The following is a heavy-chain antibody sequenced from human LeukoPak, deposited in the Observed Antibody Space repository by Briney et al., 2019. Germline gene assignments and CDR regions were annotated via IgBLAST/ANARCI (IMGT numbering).Heavy chain of an antibody. J-gene: IGHJ4*02. Sequence: ASVKVSCKASGYTFTGYYMHWVRQAPGQGLEWMGWINPNSGGTNYAQEFQGRVTITRNTSISTAYMELSSLRSEDTAVYYCARELWRAVAGFDYWGQGTLVTVSS. V-gene: IGHV1-2*02. CDR2: INPNSGGT. CDR1: GYTFTGYY. CDR3: ARELWRAVAGFDY. D-gene: IGHD6-19*01.